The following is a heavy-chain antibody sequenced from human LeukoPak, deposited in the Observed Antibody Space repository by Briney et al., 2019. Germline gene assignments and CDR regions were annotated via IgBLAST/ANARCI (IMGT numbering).Heavy chain of an antibody. CDR2: VNPNSGNT. Sequence: ASVKVSCKASGYTFTSYDINWVRQATGQGLEWMGWVNPNSGNTGYAQKFQGRVTMTRNTSISTAYMELSSLRSEDTAVYYCARGRRYNWNGWFDPWGQGTLVTVSS. CDR1: GYTFTSYD. D-gene: IGHD1-1*01. J-gene: IGHJ5*02. V-gene: IGHV1-8*01. CDR3: ARGRRYNWNGWFDP.